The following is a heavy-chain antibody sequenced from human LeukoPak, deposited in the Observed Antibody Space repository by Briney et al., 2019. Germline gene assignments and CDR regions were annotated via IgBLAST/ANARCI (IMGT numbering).Heavy chain of an antibody. D-gene: IGHD6-19*01. Sequence: SVKVSCKASGGTFSSYAISWVRQAPGQGLQWMGRIIPIFGTANYAQKFQGRVTITTDESTSTAYMELSSLRSEDTAVYYCARDQGIAVAGNNWFDPWGQGTLVTVSS. V-gene: IGHV1-69*05. CDR1: GGTFSSYA. J-gene: IGHJ5*02. CDR3: ARDQGIAVAGNNWFDP. CDR2: IIPIFGTA.